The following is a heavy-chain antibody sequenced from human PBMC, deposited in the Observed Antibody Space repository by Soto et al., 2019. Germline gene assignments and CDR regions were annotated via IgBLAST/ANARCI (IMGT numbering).Heavy chain of an antibody. D-gene: IGHD5-18*01. CDR1: GGSISSYY. CDR3: ARAGYSYGTGYYFDY. J-gene: IGHJ4*02. Sequence: SETLSLTCTVSGGSISSYYWSWIRQPPGKGLEWIGYIYYSGSTNYNPSLKSRVTISVDTSKNQFSLKLDSVTTADTAVYFCARAGYSYGTGYYFDYWGQGTLVTVSS. V-gene: IGHV4-59*01. CDR2: IYYSGST.